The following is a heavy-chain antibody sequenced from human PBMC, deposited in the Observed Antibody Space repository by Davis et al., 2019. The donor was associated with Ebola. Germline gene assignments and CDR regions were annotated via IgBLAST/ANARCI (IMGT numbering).Heavy chain of an antibody. J-gene: IGHJ6*02. CDR1: GFTFSSYA. D-gene: IGHD3-3*01. CDR3: EVSPRFWSGHYYYGMDV. V-gene: IGHV3-23*01. Sequence: GGSLRLSCAASGFTFSSYAMSWVRQAPGKGLEWVSAISGSGGSTYYADSVKGRFTISRDNSKNTLYLQMNSLRAEDTAVYYCEVSPRFWSGHYYYGMDVWGQGTLVTVSS. CDR2: ISGSGGST.